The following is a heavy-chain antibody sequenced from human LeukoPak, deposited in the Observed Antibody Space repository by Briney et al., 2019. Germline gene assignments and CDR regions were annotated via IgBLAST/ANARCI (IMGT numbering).Heavy chain of an antibody. CDR1: GFTFSDYY. D-gene: IGHD2-15*01. V-gene: IGHV3-11*01. J-gene: IGHJ4*02. CDR2: ISGSGSTI. CDR3: AKGDIVVVVAATYY. Sequence: GGSLRLSCAASGFTFSDYYMSWIRQAPGKGLEWVSYISGSGSTIYYADSVKGRFTISRDNAKNSLYLQMNSLRAEDTAVYYCAKGDIVVVVAATYYWGQGTLVTVSS.